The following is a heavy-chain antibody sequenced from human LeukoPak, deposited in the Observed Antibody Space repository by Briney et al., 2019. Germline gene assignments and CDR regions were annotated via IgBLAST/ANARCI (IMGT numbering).Heavy chain of an antibody. J-gene: IGHJ3*02. D-gene: IGHD1-26*01. CDR2: IIPMFGAA. CDR3: ATEGPNYYMDI. Sequence: SVKVSCKASGGTFSKFGISWVRQAPGEGLEWMGGIIPMFGAANYAQKFQGRVTITTDESTTTAHMELISLTSDDTAVYFCATEGPNYYMDIWGQGTMVTVSS. CDR1: GGTFSKFG. V-gene: IGHV1-69*05.